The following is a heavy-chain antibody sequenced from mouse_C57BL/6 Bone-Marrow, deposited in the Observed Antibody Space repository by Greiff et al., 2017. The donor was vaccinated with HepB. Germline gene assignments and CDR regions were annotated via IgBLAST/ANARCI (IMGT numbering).Heavy chain of an antibody. D-gene: IGHD2-3*01. J-gene: IGHJ2*01. CDR3: TTLPSDGYYYYFDY. CDR1: GFNIKDDY. Sequence: EVKLMESGAELVRPGASVKLSCTASGFNIKDDYMHWVKQRPEQGLEWIGWIDPENGDTEYASKFQGKATITADTSSNTAYLQLSSLTSEDTAVYYCTTLPSDGYYYYFDYWGQGTTLTVSS. CDR2: IDPENGDT. V-gene: IGHV14-4*01.